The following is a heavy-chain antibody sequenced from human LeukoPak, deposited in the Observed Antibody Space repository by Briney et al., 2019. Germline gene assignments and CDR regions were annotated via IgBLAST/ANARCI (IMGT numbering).Heavy chain of an antibody. CDR2: INHSGST. D-gene: IGHD4-17*01. CDR1: GGSISSYY. CDR3: ARDMTKSYTAYYYGMDV. Sequence: SETLSLTCTVSGGSISSYYWSWIRQPPGKGLEWIGEINHSGSTNYNPSLKSRVTISVDTSKNQFSLKLSSVTAADTAVYYCARDMTKSYTAYYYGMDVWGQGTTVTVSS. J-gene: IGHJ6*02. V-gene: IGHV4-34*01.